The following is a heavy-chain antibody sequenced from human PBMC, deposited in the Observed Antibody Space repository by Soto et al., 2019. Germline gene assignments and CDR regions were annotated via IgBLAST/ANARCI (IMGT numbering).Heavy chain of an antibody. CDR1: GGSIGTYF. CDR3: ARSYGDLPDY. Sequence: QVQLQESGPGLVKPSETLSLNCSVSGGSIGTYFWGWIRQPPGKGLEWIGHIYYSGSTSYNPSLRSRVTISLDTSKYPFSLRMRSVSAADTAVYYCARSYGDLPDYWGQGTLVTVSS. D-gene: IGHD4-17*01. CDR2: IYYSGST. J-gene: IGHJ4*02. V-gene: IGHV4-59*08.